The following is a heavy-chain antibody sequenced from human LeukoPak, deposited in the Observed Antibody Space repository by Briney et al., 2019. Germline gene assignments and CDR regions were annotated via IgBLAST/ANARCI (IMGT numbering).Heavy chain of an antibody. V-gene: IGHV3-48*03. CDR2: IDSSGSTI. J-gene: IGHJ4*02. CDR3: AKGLITMIVVEHFDH. D-gene: IGHD3-22*01. Sequence: GGSLRLSCAASGFTFSSYEMNWVRQAPGKGLEWVSYIDSSGSTIHYADSMKGRFTISRDNAKNSLYLQMNSLRAEDTAVYYCAKGLITMIVVEHFDHWGQGTLVTVSS. CDR1: GFTFSSYE.